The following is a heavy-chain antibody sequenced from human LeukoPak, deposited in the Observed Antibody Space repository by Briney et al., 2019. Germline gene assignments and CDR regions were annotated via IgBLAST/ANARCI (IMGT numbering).Heavy chain of an antibody. J-gene: IGHJ4*02. V-gene: IGHV4-31*03. D-gene: IGHD2-2*01. CDR1: GGSISSGGYY. CDR2: IYYSGST. Sequence: SQTLSLTCTVSGGSISSGGYYWSWIRQHPGKGLEWIGYIYYSGSTYYNPSLKSRVTISVDTSKNQFSLKLSSVTAADTAVYYCARFYCSSTSCYFDYWGQGTLVTVSS. CDR3: ARFYCSSTSCYFDY.